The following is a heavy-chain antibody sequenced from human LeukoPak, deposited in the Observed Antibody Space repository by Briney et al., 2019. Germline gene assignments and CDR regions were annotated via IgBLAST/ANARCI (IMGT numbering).Heavy chain of an antibody. Sequence: GGSLRLSCAAFGFTFSSYAMHWVRQAPGKGLEWVAVISYDGSNKYYEDSVKGRFTISRDNSKNTLYLQMNSLRAEDTALYYCAKGAKDPLWFGESTGYYYYYMDVWGKGTTVTISS. J-gene: IGHJ6*03. CDR3: AKGAKDPLWFGESTGYYYYYMDV. CDR1: GFTFSSYA. CDR2: ISYDGSNK. D-gene: IGHD3-10*01. V-gene: IGHV3-30*04.